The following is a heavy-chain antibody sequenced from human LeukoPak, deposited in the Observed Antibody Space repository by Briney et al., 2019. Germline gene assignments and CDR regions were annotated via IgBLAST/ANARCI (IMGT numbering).Heavy chain of an antibody. V-gene: IGHV1-46*01. D-gene: IGHD2-15*01. CDR3: ASGYCSGGSCYSPSDY. CDR1: GYAFTSYY. CDR2: INPSGGIT. Sequence: ASVKVFCKASGYAFTSYYMHWVRQAPGQGLEWMGLINPSGGITDYAQKFQGRVTMTRDMSTSTVYMELSSLRSEDTAVYYCASGYCSGGSCYSPSDYWGQGTLVTVSS. J-gene: IGHJ4*02.